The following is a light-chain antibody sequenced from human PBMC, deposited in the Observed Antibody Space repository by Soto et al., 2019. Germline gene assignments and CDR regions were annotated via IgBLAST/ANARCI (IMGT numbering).Light chain of an antibody. CDR2: VGTGGIVG. CDR1: SGYSNYK. CDR3: GTVHGSGSNFVVI. V-gene: IGLV9-49*01. J-gene: IGLJ2*01. Sequence: QPVLTQPPSASASLGASVTLTCTLSSGYSNYKVDWYQQRPGKGPRFVMRVGTGGIVGSKGEGIPDRFSVLGSGLNRYLTIKNIQEEDETDYHCGTVHGSGSNFVVIFGGGTKLTVL.